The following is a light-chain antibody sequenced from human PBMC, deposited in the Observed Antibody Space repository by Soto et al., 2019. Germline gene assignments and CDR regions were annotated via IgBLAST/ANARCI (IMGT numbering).Light chain of an antibody. CDR1: QSISSY. V-gene: IGKV1-39*01. CDR3: QQSYSTPIT. J-gene: IGKJ5*01. Sequence: LQITQSPSSLSESVGDRVTITCRASQSISSYLNWYQQKPGKAPKLLIYAASSLQSGVPSRFSGSGSGTDFTLTISSLQPEDFATYYCQQSYSTPITFGQGTRLEIK. CDR2: AAS.